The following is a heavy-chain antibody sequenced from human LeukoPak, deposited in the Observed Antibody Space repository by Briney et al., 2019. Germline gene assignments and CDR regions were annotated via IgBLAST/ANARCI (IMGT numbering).Heavy chain of an antibody. D-gene: IGHD2-21*01. CDR2: IRYDGYKR. CDR3: ARGVAGSAFDY. Sequence: PGGSLRLSCGASGFTFNSHDMHWVRRAPGKGLEWVAFIRYDGYKRYYGDFGKGRFTISRDKSNNTLFLQMNSLRGDDTAVYYCARGVAGSAFDYWGRGTLVAVSS. V-gene: IGHV3-30*02. J-gene: IGHJ4*02. CDR1: GFTFNSHD.